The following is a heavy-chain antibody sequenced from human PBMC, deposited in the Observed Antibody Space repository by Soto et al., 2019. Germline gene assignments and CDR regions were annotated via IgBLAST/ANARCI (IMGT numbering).Heavy chain of an antibody. CDR1: GYTFTSYG. V-gene: IGHV1-18*01. CDR3: ARPVTDYCYYYYMDV. CDR2: ISAYNGNT. Sequence: ASVKVSCKASGYTFTSYGISWVRQAPGQGLEWMGWISAYNGNTNYAQKLQGRVTMTTDTSTSTAYMELRSLRSDDTAVYYCARPVTDYCYYYYMDVWGKGTTVTVSS. J-gene: IGHJ6*03.